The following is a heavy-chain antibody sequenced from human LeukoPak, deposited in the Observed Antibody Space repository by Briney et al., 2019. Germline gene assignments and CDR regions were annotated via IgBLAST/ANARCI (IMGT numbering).Heavy chain of an antibody. J-gene: IGHJ4*02. CDR3: AREGIAVAGPHFDY. V-gene: IGHV4-59*01. Sequence: PSETLSLTCTVSGGSISSYYWSWIRQTPGKVLEWIGYIYYSGSTNYNPSLKSRVTISVDTSKNQFSLKLSSVTAADTAVYYCAREGIAVAGPHFDYWGQGTLVTVSS. D-gene: IGHD6-19*01. CDR2: IYYSGST. CDR1: GGSISSYY.